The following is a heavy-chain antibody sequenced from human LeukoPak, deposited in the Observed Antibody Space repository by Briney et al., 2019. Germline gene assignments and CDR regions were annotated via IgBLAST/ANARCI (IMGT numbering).Heavy chain of an antibody. CDR3: AKGSEFRQAEFDP. D-gene: IGHD3-10*01. CDR2: ITSDRKT. V-gene: IGHV3-23*01. J-gene: IGHJ5*02. Sequence: GGSLRLSCAVSRFTFNSYSMIWVRGASGKGLEGGSAITSDRKTYQADSVKGRITVSKDNSQNTLFLQMYSLRAEDTAVYYCAKGSEFRQAEFDPWGQGALVTASS. CDR1: RFTFNSYS.